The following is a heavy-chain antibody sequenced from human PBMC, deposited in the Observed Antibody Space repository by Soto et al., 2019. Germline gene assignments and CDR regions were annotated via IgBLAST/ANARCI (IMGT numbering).Heavy chain of an antibody. J-gene: IGHJ4*02. CDR1: GFTFSSYT. D-gene: IGHD3-22*01. V-gene: IGHV3-21*01. CDR3: ARVAYYDSSAYYDY. Sequence: EVQLVESWGGLVKPGGSLRLSCAASGFTFSSYTMNWVRQAPGKGLEWVSSISTSGSYIYYTDSVKGRFTVSRDNAKNSLYLQMNSLRAEDTAVYYFARVAYYDSSAYYDYWGQGTLVTVSS. CDR2: ISTSGSYI.